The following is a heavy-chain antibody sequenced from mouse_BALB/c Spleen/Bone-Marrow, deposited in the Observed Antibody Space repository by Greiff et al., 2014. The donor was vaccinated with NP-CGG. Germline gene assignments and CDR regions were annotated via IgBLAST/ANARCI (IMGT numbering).Heavy chain of an antibody. J-gene: IGHJ1*01. CDR1: GYTFTSYW. D-gene: IGHD3-1*01. Sequence: VQLQQSGAELVKPGASVKLSCKASGYTFTSYWMHWVKQRPGQGLEWIGEINPSNGRTNYVEKFKSKATLSGDKSSSTVYMQLSSLTSEDSAVYYYARSGYWYFDVWGAGTTVTVSA. V-gene: IGHV1S81*02. CDR2: INPSNGRT. CDR3: ARSGYWYFDV.